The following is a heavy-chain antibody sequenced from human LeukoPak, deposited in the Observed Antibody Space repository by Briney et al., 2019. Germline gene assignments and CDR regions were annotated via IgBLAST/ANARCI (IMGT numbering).Heavy chain of an antibody. Sequence: GGSLRLSCAASGFTFSSYSMNWVRQAPGKGLEWVSYIGSSSSTIYYADSVKGRFTISRDNAKNSLYLQMNSLRAEDTAVYYCARDDSSAVDAFDIWGQGTMVTVSS. CDR3: ARDDSSAVDAFDI. J-gene: IGHJ3*02. V-gene: IGHV3-48*01. CDR2: IGSSSSTI. D-gene: IGHD3-22*01. CDR1: GFTFSSYS.